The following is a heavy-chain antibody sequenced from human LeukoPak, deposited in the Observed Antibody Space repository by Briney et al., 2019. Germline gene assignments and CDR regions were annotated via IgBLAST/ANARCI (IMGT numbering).Heavy chain of an antibody. D-gene: IGHD6-13*01. Sequence: GGSLRLSCAASGFTFSSYWMSWVRQAPGKGLEGVANIKQDGSEKYYVDSVKGRFTISRDNAKNSLYLQMNSLRAEDTAVYYCARETYSSSFNWFDPWGQGTLVTVSS. J-gene: IGHJ5*02. CDR1: GFTFSSYW. V-gene: IGHV3-7*01. CDR2: IKQDGSEK. CDR3: ARETYSSSFNWFDP.